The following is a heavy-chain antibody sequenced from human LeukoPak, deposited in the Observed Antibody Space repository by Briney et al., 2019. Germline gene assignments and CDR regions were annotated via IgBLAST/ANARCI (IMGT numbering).Heavy chain of an antibody. J-gene: IGHJ3*02. CDR3: ARIEWERLGRAFDI. V-gene: IGHV3-23*01. D-gene: IGHD1-26*01. CDR2: ITGSGSTT. Sequence: GGSLGLSCAASGFSFSSYAMSWVRQAPGKGLEWVSAITGSGSTTYYADSVKGRFTISRDNSKNTLYLQMNSLRAEDMAVYYCARIEWERLGRAFDIWGQGTMVTVSS. CDR1: GFSFSSYA.